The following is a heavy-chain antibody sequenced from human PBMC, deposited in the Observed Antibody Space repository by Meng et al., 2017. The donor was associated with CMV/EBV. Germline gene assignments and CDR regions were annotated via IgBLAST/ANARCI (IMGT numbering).Heavy chain of an antibody. V-gene: IGHV3-48*03. CDR2: ISSSGSTI. Sequence: LSLTCAASGFTFSSYEMNWVRQAPGKGLEWVSYISSSGSTIYYADSVKGRFTISRDNAKNSLYLQMNSLRAEDTAVYYCARGRKTVVVPAAIPAWFDPWGQGTLVIVSS. CDR3: ARGRKTVVVPAAIPAWFDP. D-gene: IGHD2-2*02. CDR1: GFTFSSYE. J-gene: IGHJ5*02.